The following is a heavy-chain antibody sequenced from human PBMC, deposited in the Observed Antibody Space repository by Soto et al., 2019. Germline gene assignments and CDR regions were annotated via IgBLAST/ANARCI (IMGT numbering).Heavy chain of an antibody. CDR2: IYSSGGT. V-gene: IGHV4-4*07. J-gene: IGHJ5*02. CDR3: ARGQRFSDSFDP. Sequence: SETLSLTCTVSGGAISGYYWTWIRQPAGKGLEWIGRIYSSGGTEYNPSLKSRVDMSLDMSKNQFSLRLNSMTAADTAVYYCARGQRFSDSFDPWGHGTLVTVSS. CDR1: GGAISGYY. D-gene: IGHD3-3*01.